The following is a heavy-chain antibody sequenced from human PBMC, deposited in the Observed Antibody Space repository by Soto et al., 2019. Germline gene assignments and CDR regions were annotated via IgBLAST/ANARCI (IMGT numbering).Heavy chain of an antibody. CDR2: IWYDGSNK. Sequence: QVQLVESGGGVVQPGRSLRLSCAASGFTFSSYGMHWVRQAPGKGLEWVAVIWYDGSNKYYADSVKGRFTISRDNSKNTLYLQMNSLRGEDTAVYYCASNVRYYDFCSGYYGMDVWGQGTTFTVSS. CDR1: GFTFSSYG. CDR3: ASNVRYYDFCSGYYGMDV. D-gene: IGHD3-3*01. V-gene: IGHV3-33*01. J-gene: IGHJ6*02.